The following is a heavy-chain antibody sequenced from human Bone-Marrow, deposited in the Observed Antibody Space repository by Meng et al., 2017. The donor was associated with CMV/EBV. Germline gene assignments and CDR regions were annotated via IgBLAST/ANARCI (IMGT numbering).Heavy chain of an antibody. CDR1: GFTFSSYS. D-gene: IGHD1-26*01. J-gene: IGHJ4*02. CDR2: IKQDGSEK. CDR3: ARGGGYYIH. Sequence: GGSLRLSCAASGFTFSSYSMNWVRQAPGKGLEWVANIKQDGSEKFYVDSVKGRFTISRDNADNSLYLQMNSLRAEDTAVYYCARGGGYYIHWGQGTLVTVSS. V-gene: IGHV3-7*01.